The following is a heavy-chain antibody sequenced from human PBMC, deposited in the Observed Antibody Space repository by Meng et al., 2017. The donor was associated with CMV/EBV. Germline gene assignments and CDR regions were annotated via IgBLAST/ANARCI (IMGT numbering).Heavy chain of an antibody. CDR3: ARAPTYYYDSSGYYGLGFDY. CDR1: GFTFSSYW. J-gene: IGHJ4*02. CDR2: IKQDGSEK. D-gene: IGHD3-22*01. V-gene: IGHV3-7*01. Sequence: RGSLRLSCAASGFTFSSYWMSWVRQAPGKGLEWVANIKQDGSEKYYVDSVKGRFTISRDNAKNSLYLQMNSLRAEDTAVYYCARAPTYYYDSSGYYGLGFDYWGQGTLVTVSS.